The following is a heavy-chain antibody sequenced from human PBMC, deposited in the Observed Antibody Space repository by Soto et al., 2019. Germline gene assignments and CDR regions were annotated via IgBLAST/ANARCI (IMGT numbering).Heavy chain of an antibody. CDR2: INPNSGGT. CDR3: AREPLPPLGYSNPYNYYYYGMDV. D-gene: IGHD4-4*01. CDR1: GYTFTGYY. Sequence: ASVKVSCKASGYTFTGYYMHWVRQAPGQGLEWMGWINPNSGGTNYAQKCQGRVTMTRGTSISKAYMELSRLRSDDTAVYYCAREPLPPLGYSNPYNYYYYGMDVWGQGTKVTVYS. V-gene: IGHV1-2*02. J-gene: IGHJ6*02.